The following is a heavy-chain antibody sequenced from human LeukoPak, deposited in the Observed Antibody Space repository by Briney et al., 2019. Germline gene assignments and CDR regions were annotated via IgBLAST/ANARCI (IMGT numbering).Heavy chain of an antibody. CDR1: GGSISSYY. CDR3: ARAPGGYCSSTSCYVRVRGAFGI. J-gene: IGHJ3*02. Sequence: SETLSLTCTVSGGSISSYYWSWIRQPPGKGLEWIGYIYYSGSTNYNPSLKSRVTISVDTSKNQFSLKLSSVTAADTAVYYCARAPGGYCSSTSCYVRVRGAFGIWGQGTMVTVSS. D-gene: IGHD2-2*01. V-gene: IGHV4-59*01. CDR2: IYYSGST.